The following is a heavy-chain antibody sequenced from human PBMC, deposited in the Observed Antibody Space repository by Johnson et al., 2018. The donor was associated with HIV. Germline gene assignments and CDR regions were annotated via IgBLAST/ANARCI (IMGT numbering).Heavy chain of an antibody. CDR1: GFTFSSYG. CDR2: IKQDGSNGGST. Sequence: VQLVESGGGVVRPGGSLRLSCAASGFTFSSYGMHWVRQAPGKGLEWVANIKQDGSNGGSTYYANSVKGRFTISRDNSKNTLYLQMGSLRAEDMAVYYCNTDAFDIWGQGTMDTVSS. J-gene: IGHJ3*02. CDR3: NTDAFDI. V-gene: IGHV3-64*01.